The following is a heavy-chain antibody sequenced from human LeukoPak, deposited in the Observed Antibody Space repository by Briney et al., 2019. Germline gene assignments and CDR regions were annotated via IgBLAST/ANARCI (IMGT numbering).Heavy chain of an antibody. J-gene: IGHJ4*02. CDR1: GGSISSYY. CDR2: IYYSGST. Sequence: TSSETLSLTCTVSGGSISSYYWSWLRQPPGQGLEGIGYIYYSGSTNYNPSLKSRVTISVDTSKNQFSLKLSSVTAADTAVYYCARAYRSLDTAMVDYWGQGTLVTVSS. D-gene: IGHD5-18*01. V-gene: IGHV4-59*01. CDR3: ARAYRSLDTAMVDY.